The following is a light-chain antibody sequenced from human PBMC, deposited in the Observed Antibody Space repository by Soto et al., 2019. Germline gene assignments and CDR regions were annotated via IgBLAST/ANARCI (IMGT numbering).Light chain of an antibody. CDR2: GAS. V-gene: IGKV3D-20*02. Sequence: IVLTHAPGTLSVSPGERATLCCRAIQIVSSSYLAWYQQKPGQAPRLLIYGASSRATGIPDRFSGSGSGTDFTLTINSLEPEDFVVYYCQQRSNWPPITFGQGTRLEIK. CDR3: QQRSNWPPIT. CDR1: QIVSSSY. J-gene: IGKJ5*01.